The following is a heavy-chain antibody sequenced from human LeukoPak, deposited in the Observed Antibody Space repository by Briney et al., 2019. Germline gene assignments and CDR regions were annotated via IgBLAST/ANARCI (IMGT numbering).Heavy chain of an antibody. J-gene: IGHJ6*02. D-gene: IGHD3-10*01. Sequence: GGSLRLSCTASGFTFGDYAMSWVRQAPGKGLEWVGFIRSKAYGGTTEYAASVKGRFTISRDDSKSIAYLQMNSLKTEDTAVYYCTTRSTMVRGSYYYYGMDVWGQGTTVTVSS. V-gene: IGHV3-49*04. CDR3: TTRSTMVRGSYYYYGMDV. CDR1: GFTFGDYA. CDR2: IRSKAYGGTT.